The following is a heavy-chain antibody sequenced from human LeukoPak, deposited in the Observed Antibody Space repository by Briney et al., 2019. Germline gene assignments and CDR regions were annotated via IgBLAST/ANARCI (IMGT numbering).Heavy chain of an antibody. J-gene: IGHJ4*02. Sequence: SETLSLTCAVYGGSFSGYYWSWIRQPPGKGLEWIGEINHSGSTNYNPSLKSRVTISVDTSKNQFSLKLSSVTAADTAVYHCARVRARTVVTPSAFDYWGQGTLVTVSS. CDR1: GGSFSGYY. V-gene: IGHV4-34*01. D-gene: IGHD4-23*01. CDR3: ARVRARTVVTPSAFDY. CDR2: INHSGST.